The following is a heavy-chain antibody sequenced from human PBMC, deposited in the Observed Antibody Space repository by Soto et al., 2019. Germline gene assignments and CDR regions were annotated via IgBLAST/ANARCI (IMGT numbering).Heavy chain of an antibody. CDR1: GFTFTSYG. CDR2: VSAYNGNT. J-gene: IGHJ4*02. CDR3: SRGGSSWQPHEDY. V-gene: IGHV1-18*01. Sequence: QVQLVQSGAEVKKPGASMKVSCKASGFTFTSYGISWVRQAPGQGLEWMGWVSAYNGNTHYAQKLQGRVTMTTDTSTTRAYMELMSLRSDDTAVYYCSRGGSSWQPHEDYWGQGTLVTVSS. D-gene: IGHD6-13*01.